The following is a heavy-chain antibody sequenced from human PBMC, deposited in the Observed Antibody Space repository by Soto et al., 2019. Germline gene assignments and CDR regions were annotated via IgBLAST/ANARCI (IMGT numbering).Heavy chain of an antibody. CDR2: MNPNSGNT. Sequence: QAQLVQSGAEVKKPGASVKVSCKASGYTFTGYDINWVRQATGQGLEWMGWMNPNSGNTGYAQNSQGGVTMTRDNSITTAYMALTSLRDDDSAVYYCAGEKVGTTGIDFWGQGTLVTVSS. CDR3: AGEKVGTTGIDF. J-gene: IGHJ4*02. D-gene: IGHD1-26*01. V-gene: IGHV1-8*01. CDR1: GYTFTGYD.